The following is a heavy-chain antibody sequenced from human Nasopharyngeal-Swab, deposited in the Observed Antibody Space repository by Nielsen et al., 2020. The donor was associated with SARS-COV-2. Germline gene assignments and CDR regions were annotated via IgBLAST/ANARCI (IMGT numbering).Heavy chain of an antibody. CDR2: ISSSSSTI. D-gene: IGHD6-13*01. V-gene: IGHV3-48*01. CDR3: AKRGAWGSYYFDY. CDR1: GFTFSSYN. Sequence: GESLKISCAASGFTFSSYNMNWVRQAPGKGLEWVSYISSSSSTIYYADSVKGRFTISRDNSKNTLFLQMNSLRAEDTAVYYCAKRGAWGSYYFDYWGQGTLVTVSS. J-gene: IGHJ4*02.